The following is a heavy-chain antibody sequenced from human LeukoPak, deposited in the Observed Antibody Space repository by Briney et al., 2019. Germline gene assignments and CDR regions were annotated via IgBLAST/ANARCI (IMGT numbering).Heavy chain of an antibody. V-gene: IGHV1-2*02. J-gene: IGHJ4*02. D-gene: IGHD3-10*01. CDR1: GYTFTGYY. CDR2: INPNSGGT. CDR3: ARDALPATMVYYFDY. Sequence: ASVKVSCKASGYTFTGYYMHWVRQAPGQGLEWMGWINPNSGGTNYVQKFQGRVTMTRDTSISTAYMELSRLRSDDTAVYYCARDALPATMVYYFDYWGQGTLVTVSS.